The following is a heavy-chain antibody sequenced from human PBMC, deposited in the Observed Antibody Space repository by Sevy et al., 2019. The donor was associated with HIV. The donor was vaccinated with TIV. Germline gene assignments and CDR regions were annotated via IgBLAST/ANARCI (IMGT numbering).Heavy chain of an antibody. CDR2: ISGSGGST. V-gene: IGHV3-23*01. J-gene: IGHJ4*02. Sequence: GGSLRLTCAASEFTFSNYAMTWVRQAPGKGLEWVSSISGSGGSTYYADSVKGRFTISRDNSKNTLYLQMNSLRVEDTALYYCAKEEVVVTATPLDHWGKGTLVTVSS. CDR3: AKEEVVVTATPLDH. D-gene: IGHD2-15*01. CDR1: EFTFSNYA.